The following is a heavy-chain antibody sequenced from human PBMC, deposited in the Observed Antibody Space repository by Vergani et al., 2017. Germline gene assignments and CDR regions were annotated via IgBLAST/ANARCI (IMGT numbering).Heavy chain of an antibody. CDR3: ARKVYDFWSGYSGNYWYYYMDV. CDR2: ISSSGSTI. D-gene: IGHD3-3*01. J-gene: IGHJ6*03. Sequence: QVQLVESGGGLVKPGGSLRLSCAASGFTFSDYYMSWIRQAPGKGLEWVSYISSSGSTIYYADSLKGRFTISRDNAKNSLYLQMNSLRAEDTAVYYCARKVYDFWSGYSGNYWYYYMDVWGKGTTVTVSS. V-gene: IGHV3-11*01. CDR1: GFTFSDYY.